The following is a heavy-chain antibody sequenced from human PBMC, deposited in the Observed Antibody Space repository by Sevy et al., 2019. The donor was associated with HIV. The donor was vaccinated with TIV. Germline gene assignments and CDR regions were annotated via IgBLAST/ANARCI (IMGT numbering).Heavy chain of an antibody. J-gene: IGHJ3*02. CDR1: GFTVSTNY. Sequence: GGSLRLSCAASGFTVSTNYMNWVRQAPGKGLEWVSLIYSSGSTFYADSVKGRFTITRDNSENTVYLQMNSLRAEDTAVYFCARNLRFGIDAFDIWGLGTMVTVSS. D-gene: IGHD3-16*01. V-gene: IGHV3-53*01. CDR3: ARNLRFGIDAFDI. CDR2: IYSSGST.